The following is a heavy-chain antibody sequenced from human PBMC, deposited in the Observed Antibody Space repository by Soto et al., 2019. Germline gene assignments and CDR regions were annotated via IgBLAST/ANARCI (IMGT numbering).Heavy chain of an antibody. V-gene: IGHV2-5*02. D-gene: IGHD6-6*01. Sequence: ESGPTVVNPTQTLTLTCTSSGFSLSTSGVGVGWIRQPPGKALEWLALIYWDDDKRYSPSLKSRLTITKDTSKNQVVLTMTNMDPIDTATYYSAHSWVAARPVCWFDPWGKGTLVTVS. CDR3: AHSWVAARPVCWFDP. CDR1: GFSLSTSGVG. CDR2: IYWDDDK. J-gene: IGHJ5*02.